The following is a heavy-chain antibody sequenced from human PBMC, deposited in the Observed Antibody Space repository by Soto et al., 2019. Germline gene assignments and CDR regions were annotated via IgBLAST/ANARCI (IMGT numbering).Heavy chain of an antibody. CDR1: GFTFSSYA. J-gene: IGHJ1*01. CDR3: ARGIPEY. Sequence: QVQLVESGGGVVQPGRSLRLSCAASGFTFSSYAMHWVRQAPGKGLEWVAVISYDGSNKYYADSVKGPFTIYRDNSRKKLYLLINSPRAEDRCVYYCARGIPEYWGQGTLVTVSS. CDR2: ISYDGSNK. V-gene: IGHV3-30-3*01.